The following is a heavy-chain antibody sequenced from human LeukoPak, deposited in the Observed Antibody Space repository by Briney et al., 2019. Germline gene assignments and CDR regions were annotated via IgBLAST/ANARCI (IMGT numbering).Heavy chain of an antibody. V-gene: IGHV4-4*07. CDR1: GGSISSYF. CDR2: IDTSGST. D-gene: IGHD6-13*01. CDR3: ARVGSLSRGRNWVDP. J-gene: IGHJ5*02. Sequence: SETLSLTCTVSGGSISSYFCSWIRQPAGKRLEWIGRIDTSGSTNYNPSLKSRVTMSVDTSKNQFSLKLSSVTAADTAVYYCARVGSLSRGRNWVDPWGQGTLVTVSS.